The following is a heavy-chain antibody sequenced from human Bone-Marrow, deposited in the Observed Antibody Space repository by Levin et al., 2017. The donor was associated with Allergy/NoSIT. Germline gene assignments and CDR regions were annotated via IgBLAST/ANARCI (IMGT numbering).Heavy chain of an antibody. CDR1: GFTFSSYW. CDR3: ARRDTGYSSSWDPWDY. D-gene: IGHD6-13*01. J-gene: IGHJ4*02. V-gene: IGHV3-7*01. Sequence: GGSLRLSCAASGFTFSSYWMSWVRQAPGKGLEWVANIKQDGSEKYYVDSVKGRFTISRDNAKNSLYLQMNSLRAEDTAVYYCARRDTGYSSSWDPWDYWGQGTLVTVSS. CDR2: IKQDGSEK.